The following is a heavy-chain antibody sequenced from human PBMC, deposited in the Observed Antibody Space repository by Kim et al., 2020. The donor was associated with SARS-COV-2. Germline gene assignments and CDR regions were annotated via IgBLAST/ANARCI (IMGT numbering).Heavy chain of an antibody. CDR1: GGSISSGGYY. D-gene: IGHD3-9*01. CDR2: IYYSGST. Sequence: SETLSLTCTVSGGSISSGGYYWSWIRQYPGKGLEWIGYIYYSGSTYYNPSLKSRVTISVDTSKNQFSLKLSSVTAADTAVYYCACGLVRYGPGYYYYYYGMDVWGQGTTVTVSS. CDR3: ACGLVRYGPGYYYYYYGMDV. V-gene: IGHV4-31*03. J-gene: IGHJ6*02.